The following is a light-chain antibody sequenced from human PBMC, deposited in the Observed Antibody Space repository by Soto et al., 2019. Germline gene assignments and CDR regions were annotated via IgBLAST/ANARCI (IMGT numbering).Light chain of an antibody. Sequence: DFQMTQSPSSLSASVGDRVTITCRTSQNINKYLNWYQQKPGRAPDLLIYAASNLQSGVTSRFSGSGSGTDFTLTITSLQPEDFATYYCQQSYKTPGMYTFGQGTKLEIK. CDR3: QQSYKTPGMYT. CDR2: AAS. CDR1: QNINKY. J-gene: IGKJ2*01. V-gene: IGKV1-39*01.